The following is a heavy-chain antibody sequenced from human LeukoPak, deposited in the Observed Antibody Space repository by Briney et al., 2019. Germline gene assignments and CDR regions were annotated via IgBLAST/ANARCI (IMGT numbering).Heavy chain of an antibody. V-gene: IGHV1-46*01. Sequence: GASVKDSFKASGYTFTSYYMHWVRQAPGQGLDGMGISNPSGGSTSYAQKFQGRVTMTRDTSTSTVYMELSSLRSEDTAVYYCARDRIAVAGYYFDYWGQGTLVTVSS. D-gene: IGHD6-19*01. CDR2: SNPSGGST. CDR1: GYTFTSYY. J-gene: IGHJ4*02. CDR3: ARDRIAVAGYYFDY.